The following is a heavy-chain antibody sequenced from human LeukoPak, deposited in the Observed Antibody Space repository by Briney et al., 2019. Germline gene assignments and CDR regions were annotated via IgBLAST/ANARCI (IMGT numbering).Heavy chain of an antibody. D-gene: IGHD2-15*01. CDR3: ARSVAVVTATFGY. CDR1: GFTFNSYW. V-gene: IGHV3-74*01. Sequence: GGSLRLSCAASGFTFNSYWMHWVRQAPGKGLVWVSRINSDGSSTSYADSVKGRFTISRGNAKNTLYLQMNSPRAEDTAVYYCARSVAVVTATFGYWGQGTLVTVSS. CDR2: INSDGSST. J-gene: IGHJ4*02.